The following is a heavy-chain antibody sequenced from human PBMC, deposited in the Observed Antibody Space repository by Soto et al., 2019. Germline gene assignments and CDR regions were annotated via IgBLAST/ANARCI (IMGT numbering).Heavy chain of an antibody. V-gene: IGHV4-39*01. J-gene: IGHJ3*02. Sequence: SETLSLTCTVSGGSISSSSYYWGWIRQPPGKGLEWIGSIYYSGSTYYNPSLKSRVTISVDTSKNQFSLKLSSVTAADTAVYYCARLTMDCSSTSCSNAFDIWGQGTMVTVSS. CDR3: ARLTMDCSSTSCSNAFDI. CDR2: IYYSGST. D-gene: IGHD2-2*01. CDR1: GGSISSSSYY.